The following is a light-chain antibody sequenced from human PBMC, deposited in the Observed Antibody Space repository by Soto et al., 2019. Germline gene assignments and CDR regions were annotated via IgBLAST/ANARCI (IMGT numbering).Light chain of an antibody. CDR2: GAS. V-gene: IGKV3-15*01. J-gene: IGKJ1*01. Sequence: VMPQSPATLSVSPGERATLCWRASQSVTTNMAWYQQKPGQAPRLLIYGASTRATGIPARFSGSGSGTEFSLTITSLQSEDFALYHCQQYNNRPPWTFGQGTKVDIK. CDR3: QQYNNRPPWT. CDR1: QSVTTN.